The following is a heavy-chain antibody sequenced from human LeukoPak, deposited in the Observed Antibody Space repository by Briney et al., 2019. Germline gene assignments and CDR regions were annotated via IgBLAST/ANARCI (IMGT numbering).Heavy chain of an antibody. CDR1: GFTFSSYG. V-gene: IGHV3-30*02. D-gene: IGHD6-13*01. CDR2: IRYDGSNK. CDR3: ARSYSSPDYFDY. J-gene: IGHJ4*02. Sequence: GGSLRLSCAASGFTFSSYGMHWVRQAPGKGLEWVAFIRYDGSNKYYADSVKGRFTISRDNSKNTLYLQMNSLRAEDTAVYYCARSYSSPDYFDYWGQGTLVTVSS.